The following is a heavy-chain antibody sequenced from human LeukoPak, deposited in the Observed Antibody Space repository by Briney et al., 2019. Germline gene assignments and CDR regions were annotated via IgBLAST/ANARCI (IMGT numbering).Heavy chain of an antibody. CDR1: GLTVSSNY. CDR3: VRHLGMVRGAITFDP. Sequence: PGGSLRLSCAASGLTVSSNYMSWVPQDPAKGLEWITVIYSGGSTYYADSVKGRFTISRDNSKNTLYLQMNSLRAEDTAVNYCVRHLGMVRGAITFDPWGQGTVVSVSS. V-gene: IGHV3-66*04. J-gene: IGHJ5*02. CDR2: IYSGGST. D-gene: IGHD3-10*01.